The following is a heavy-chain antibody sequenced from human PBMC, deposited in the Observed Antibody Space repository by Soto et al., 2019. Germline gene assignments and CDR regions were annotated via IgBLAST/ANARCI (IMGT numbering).Heavy chain of an antibody. D-gene: IGHD2-15*01. CDR1: GYTFTSYG. Sequence: QVQLVQSGAEVKKPGASVKVSCKASGYTFTSYGISWVRQAPGQGLEWMGWISAYNGNTNYAQKLQGRVTMPTDTSTSTAYMELRSLRSDDTAVYYCARGHLGYCSGGSCSRNWFDPWGQGTLVTVSS. CDR2: ISAYNGNT. CDR3: ARGHLGYCSGGSCSRNWFDP. J-gene: IGHJ5*02. V-gene: IGHV1-18*01.